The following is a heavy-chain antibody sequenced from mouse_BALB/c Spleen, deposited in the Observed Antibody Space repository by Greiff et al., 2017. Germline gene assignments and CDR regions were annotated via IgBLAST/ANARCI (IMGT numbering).Heavy chain of an antibody. J-gene: IGHJ2*01. CDR2: INPYNGAT. V-gene: IGHV1-31*01. CDR1: GYSFTGYY. CDR3: AVYGYDEGPFDY. D-gene: IGHD2-2*01. Sequence: VQLQQSGPELVKPGASVKISCKASGYSFTGYYMHWVKQSHVKSLEWIGRINPYNGATSYNQNFKDKASLTVDKSSSTAYMELHSLTSEDSAVYYCAVYGYDEGPFDYWGQGTTLTVSS.